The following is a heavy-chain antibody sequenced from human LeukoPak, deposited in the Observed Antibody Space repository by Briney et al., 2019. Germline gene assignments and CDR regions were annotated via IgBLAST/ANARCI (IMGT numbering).Heavy chain of an antibody. J-gene: IGHJ4*02. CDR1: GFTFSSYE. CDR3: ANRYCSGGSCYLYYFDY. CDR2: ISSSGSTI. V-gene: IGHV3-48*03. Sequence: GGSLRLSCAASGFTFSSYEMNWVRQAPGKGLEWVSYISSSGSTIYYADSVKGRFTISRDNSKNTLYLQMNSLRAEDTAVYYCANRYCSGGSCYLYYFDYWGQGTLVTVSS. D-gene: IGHD2-15*01.